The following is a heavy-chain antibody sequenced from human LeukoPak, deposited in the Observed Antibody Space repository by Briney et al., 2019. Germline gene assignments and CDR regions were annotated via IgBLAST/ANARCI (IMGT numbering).Heavy chain of an antibody. CDR1: GGSISSGDYY. CDR3: ARAIDFWSGYSSLDRYFDY. Sequence: SQTLSLTCTVSGGSISSGDYYWSWIRQPPGKGLEWIGYIYYSGSTYYNPSLKSRVIISIDTSKNQFSLKLSSVTAADTAVYYCARAIDFWSGYSSLDRYFDYWGQGTLVTVSS. CDR2: IYYSGST. V-gene: IGHV4-30-4*08. J-gene: IGHJ4*02. D-gene: IGHD3-3*01.